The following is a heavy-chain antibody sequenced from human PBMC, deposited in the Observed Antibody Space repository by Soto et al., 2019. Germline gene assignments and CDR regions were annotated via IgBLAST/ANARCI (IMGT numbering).Heavy chain of an antibody. CDR2: IYHSGST. V-gene: IGHV4-30-2*01. Sequence: SETLSLTCAVSGGSVSSGGYAWSWIRQPPGKGLEWIGYIYHSGSTYYNPSLKSRVTISADRSKNQFSLKLSSVTAADTAVYYCARRGYYSDSSGYLRYYFDYWGQGTLVTVSS. CDR3: ARRGYYSDSSGYLRYYFDY. CDR1: GGSVSSGGYA. D-gene: IGHD3-22*01. J-gene: IGHJ4*02.